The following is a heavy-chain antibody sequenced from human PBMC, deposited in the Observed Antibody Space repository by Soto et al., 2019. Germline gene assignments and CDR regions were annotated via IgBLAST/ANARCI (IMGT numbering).Heavy chain of an antibody. CDR1: GGSISRGGYS. V-gene: IGHV4-30-2*01. J-gene: IGHJ4*02. D-gene: IGHD5-12*01. CDR3: AAGGGLPRYY. Sequence: PSETLSLTCAVSGGSISRGGYSWSWIRQPPGKGLEWIGYIYHSGSTYYNPSLKSRVTISVDRSKNQFPLKLSSVTAADTAVYYCAAGGGLPRYYWGQGTLVTVSS. CDR2: IYHSGST.